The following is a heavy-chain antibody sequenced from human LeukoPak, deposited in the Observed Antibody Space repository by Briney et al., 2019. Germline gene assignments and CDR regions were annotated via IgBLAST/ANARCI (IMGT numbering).Heavy chain of an antibody. CDR3: AKDFKGLTMVAAGTFDY. Sequence: GGSLRLSCAASGFTFSSYAMSWVRQAPGKGLEWVSAISGSGGNTYYADSVKGRFTISRDNSKNTDYLQMNSLRAEDTAVYYCAKDFKGLTMVAAGTFDYWGQGTLVTVSS. D-gene: IGHD6-13*01. CDR1: GFTFSSYA. CDR2: ISGSGGNT. J-gene: IGHJ4*02. V-gene: IGHV3-23*01.